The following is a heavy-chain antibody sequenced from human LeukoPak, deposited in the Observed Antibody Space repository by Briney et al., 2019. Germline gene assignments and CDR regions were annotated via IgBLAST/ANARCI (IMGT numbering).Heavy chain of an antibody. Sequence: ASVKVSCKASGYTFTSYEIKWVRQDTGQGREWIGWMNANRFNRGYAQKFQGRVTMTRNTSIGTAYIVLSSLRSEDTAVYYCARGETSRWYSPSGDSGMDVWGLGTTVTVSS. CDR2: MNANRFNR. J-gene: IGHJ6*02. CDR3: ARGETSRWYSPSGDSGMDV. D-gene: IGHD6-13*01. V-gene: IGHV1-8*01. CDR1: GYTFTSYE.